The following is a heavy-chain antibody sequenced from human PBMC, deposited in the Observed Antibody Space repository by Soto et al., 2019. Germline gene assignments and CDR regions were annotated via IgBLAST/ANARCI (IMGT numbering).Heavy chain of an antibody. D-gene: IGHD3-9*01. CDR3: AKDRLRYFDSKDY. CDR2: ISWNSGSI. J-gene: IGHJ4*02. Sequence: GGSLRLSCAASGFTFDDYAMHWVRQAPGKGLEWVSGISWNSGSIGYADSVKGRFTISRDNAKNSLYLQMNSLRAEDTALYYCAKDRLRYFDSKDYWGQGTLVTVSS. V-gene: IGHV3-9*01. CDR1: GFTFDDYA.